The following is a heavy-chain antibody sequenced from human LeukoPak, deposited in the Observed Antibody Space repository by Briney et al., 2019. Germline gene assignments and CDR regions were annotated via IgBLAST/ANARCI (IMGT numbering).Heavy chain of an antibody. D-gene: IGHD3-10*01. V-gene: IGHV4-4*02. CDR3: ARDLGVRGPRPPWAFDI. Sequence: PSGTLSLTCAVSGGSISSSNWWSWVRQPPGKGLEWIGYIYYSGSTNYNPSLKSRVTISVDTSKNQFSLKLSSVTAADTAVYYCARDLGVRGPRPPWAFDIWGQGTMVTVSS. J-gene: IGHJ3*02. CDR2: IYYSGST. CDR1: GGSISSSNW.